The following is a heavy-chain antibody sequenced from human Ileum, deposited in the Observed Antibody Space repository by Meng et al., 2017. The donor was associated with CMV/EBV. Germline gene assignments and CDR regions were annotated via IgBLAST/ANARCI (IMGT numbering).Heavy chain of an antibody. D-gene: IGHD3-9*01. J-gene: IGHJ6*02. CDR2: TSYNGSAE. V-gene: IGHV3-30*02. CDR3: VKLLAQVEFKGLLTGFEPRYYSYGMDV. Sequence: GESLKISCATSGFTFSLYGMHWVRRTPDRGLEWVASTSYNGSAENYADSVKGRFTIFRDNSKASLYLQMHSLKPEDTSVDYCVKLLAQVEFKGLLTGFEPRYYSYGMDVWGHGTSVTVSS. CDR1: GFTFSLYG.